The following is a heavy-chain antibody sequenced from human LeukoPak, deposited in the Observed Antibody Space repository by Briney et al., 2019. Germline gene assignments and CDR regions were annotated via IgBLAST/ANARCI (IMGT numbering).Heavy chain of an antibody. CDR3: AREGLYCSSTSCCGGVFDY. CDR2: IYSGGST. J-gene: IGHJ4*02. Sequence: GGSLRLSCAASGFTVSSNYMSWVRQAPGKGLEWVSVIYSGGSTYYADSVKGRFTISRDNSKNTLYLQMNSLRAEDTAVYYCAREGLYCSSTSCCGGVFDYWGQGTLVTVSS. V-gene: IGHV3-53*01. D-gene: IGHD2-2*01. CDR1: GFTVSSNY.